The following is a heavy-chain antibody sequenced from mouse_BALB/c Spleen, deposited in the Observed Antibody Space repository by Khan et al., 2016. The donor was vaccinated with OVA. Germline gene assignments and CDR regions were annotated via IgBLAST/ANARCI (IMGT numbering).Heavy chain of an antibody. J-gene: IGHJ4*01. CDR2: IYPSDSYT. CDR1: GYTFTNYW. D-gene: IGHD1-1*01. V-gene: IGHV1-69*02. Sequence: QVQLQQPGAELVRPGTSVKLSCKASGYTFTNYWINWVKQRPGQGLEWIGNIYPSDSYTNYNQKFKDKATLTVDKSSSTAYIQFSSQTSEDSAGDYCTREGTTVDAMDYWGQGTSVTVSS. CDR3: TREGTTVDAMDY.